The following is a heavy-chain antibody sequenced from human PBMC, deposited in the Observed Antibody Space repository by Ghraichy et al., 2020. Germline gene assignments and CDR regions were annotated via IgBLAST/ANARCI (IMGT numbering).Heavy chain of an antibody. J-gene: IGHJ6*02. CDR1: SYTFTNYG. Sequence: ASVKVSCKASSYTFTNYGISWVRQAPGQGLEWMGWISAYNGDTNYAQMFQGRVTMTTDTPTSTAYMELRSLRSDDTAVYYCARGGAIPGMDVWGQGTTVTVSS. CDR2: ISAYNGDT. V-gene: IGHV1-18*04. D-gene: IGHD1-26*01. CDR3: ARGGAIPGMDV.